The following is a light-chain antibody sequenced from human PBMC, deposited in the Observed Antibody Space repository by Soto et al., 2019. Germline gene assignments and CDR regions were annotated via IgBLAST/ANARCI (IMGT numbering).Light chain of an antibody. J-gene: IGKJ1*01. CDR3: QQYNNWPWT. CDR2: GAS. Sequence: IVMTQSPATLSVSPWERVTLSCRASQSVTSNLAWYQQKPGQAPILLIYGASTRATGVPARFSGSGSGTEFTLTISSLQSEDFAVYYCQQYNNWPWTFGQGTKVDIK. CDR1: QSVTSN. V-gene: IGKV3-15*01.